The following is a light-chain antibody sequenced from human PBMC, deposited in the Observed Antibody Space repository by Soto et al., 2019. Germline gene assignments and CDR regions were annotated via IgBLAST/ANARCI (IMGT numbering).Light chain of an antibody. Sequence: SYELTQQPSVSVSPGQTANITCSGDKLGDQYACWYQQKPGQSPLLVIYQDTKRPSGIPERFSGSNSGNTATLTISGTQAMDEADYYCQAWDSGTVLFGGGTKLTVL. CDR2: QDT. V-gene: IGLV3-1*01. J-gene: IGLJ2*01. CDR1: KLGDQY. CDR3: QAWDSGTVL.